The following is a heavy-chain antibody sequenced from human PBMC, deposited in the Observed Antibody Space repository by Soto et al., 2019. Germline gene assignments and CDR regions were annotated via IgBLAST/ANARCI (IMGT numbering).Heavy chain of an antibody. CDR2: IYWDDDK. V-gene: IGHV2-5*02. J-gene: IGHJ4*02. CDR3: ARQWGPKYYFDY. CDR1: GFSLSTSGVG. D-gene: IGHD1-26*01. Sequence: QITLKESGPPLVKPTQTLTLTCTFSGFSLSTSGVGVGWIRQPPGKALEWLTLIYWDDDKRNSPSLKSRLTITKDTSKNQVVLTMTNMDPVDTATYYCARQWGPKYYFDYWGQGTLVTVSS.